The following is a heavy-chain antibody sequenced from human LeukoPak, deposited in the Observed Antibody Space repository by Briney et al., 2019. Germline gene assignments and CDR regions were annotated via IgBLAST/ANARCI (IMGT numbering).Heavy chain of an antibody. CDR3: ARDGAFWSGYLAYFDY. CDR2: IIPILGIA. D-gene: IGHD3-3*01. J-gene: IGHJ4*02. CDR1: GYTFTSYD. V-gene: IGHV1-69*04. Sequence: GASVKVSCKASGYTFTSYDINWVRQATGQGLEWMGRIIPILGIANYAQKFQGRVTITADKSTSTAYMELSSLRSEDTAVYYYARDGAFWSGYLAYFDYWGQGTLVTVSS.